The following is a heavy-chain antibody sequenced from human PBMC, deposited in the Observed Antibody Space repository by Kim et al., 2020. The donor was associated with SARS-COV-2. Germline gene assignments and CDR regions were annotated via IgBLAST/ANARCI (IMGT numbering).Heavy chain of an antibody. CDR1: GFTFSGYS. CDR2: IKQDGTEI. J-gene: IGHJ4*02. CDR3: ARGGRYFDY. Sequence: GGSLRLSCAASGFTFSGYSMSWVRLAPGKGLEWMANIKQDGTEIYYVDSVKGRFTISRDNAKNSLVLQMNSLRGEDTAVYYCARGGRYFDYWGQGTLVTVSS. V-gene: IGHV3-7*04.